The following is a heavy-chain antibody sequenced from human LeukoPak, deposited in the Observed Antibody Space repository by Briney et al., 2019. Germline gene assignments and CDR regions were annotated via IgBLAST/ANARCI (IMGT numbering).Heavy chain of an antibody. CDR3: ARSVDYYGSGSYVYYFDY. CDR1: GYTFTSYA. D-gene: IGHD3-10*01. CDR2: IIPIFGTA. V-gene: IGHV1-69*13. J-gene: IGHJ4*02. Sequence: ASVKVSCKASGYTFTSYAISWVRQAPGQGLEWMGGIIPIFGTANYAQKFQGRVTITADESTSTAYMELSSLRSEDTAVYYCARSVDYYGSGSYVYYFDYWGQGTLVTVSS.